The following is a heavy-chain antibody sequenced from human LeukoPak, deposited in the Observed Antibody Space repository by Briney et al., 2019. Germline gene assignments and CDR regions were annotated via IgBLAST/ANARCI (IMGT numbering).Heavy chain of an antibody. V-gene: IGHV4-39*02. D-gene: IGHD5-24*01. Sequence: SETLSLTCTVSGGSISSSSYFWGWIRQPPGKGLEWIGSIYYSGSTYYNPSLKSRVTISVDTSKNHFSLNLRSVTAADTAVYYCARRSYNSPFRYWGQGTPVTVSS. CDR2: IYYSGST. CDR1: GGSISSSSYF. CDR3: ARRSYNSPFRY. J-gene: IGHJ4*02.